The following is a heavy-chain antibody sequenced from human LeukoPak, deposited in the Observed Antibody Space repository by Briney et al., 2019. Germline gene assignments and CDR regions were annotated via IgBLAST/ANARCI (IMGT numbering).Heavy chain of an antibody. J-gene: IGHJ6*02. CDR3: AKDFWSGYYTGVNGMDV. V-gene: IGHV3-23*01. Sequence: GRSLRLSCAASGFTFSSYAMSWVRQAPGKGLEWVSAISGSGGSTYYADSVKGRFTISRDNSKNTLYLQMNSLRAEDTAVYYCAKDFWSGYYTGVNGMDVWGQGTTVTVSS. CDR2: ISGSGGST. D-gene: IGHD3-3*01. CDR1: GFTFSSYA.